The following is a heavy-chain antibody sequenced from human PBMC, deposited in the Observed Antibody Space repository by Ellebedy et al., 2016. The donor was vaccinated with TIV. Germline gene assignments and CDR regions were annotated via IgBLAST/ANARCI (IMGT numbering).Heavy chain of an antibody. J-gene: IGHJ3*02. D-gene: IGHD1-20*01. CDR1: GFTFSSNY. CDR3: ARERRRLWNGITGTTSAFDI. V-gene: IGHV3-66*01. CDR2: IYSGGST. Sequence: GESLKISCAASGFTFSSNYMSWVRQAPGKGLEWVSVIYSGGSTYYADSVKGRFTISRDNSKNTLYLQMNSLRAEDTAVYYCARERRRLWNGITGTTSAFDIWGQGTTVTVSS.